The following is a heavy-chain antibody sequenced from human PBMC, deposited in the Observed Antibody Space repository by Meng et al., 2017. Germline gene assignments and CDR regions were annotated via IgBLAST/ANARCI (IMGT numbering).Heavy chain of an antibody. CDR2: ILYDVSNK. D-gene: IGHD3-10*01. V-gene: IGHV3-33*01. Sequence: GRSLRPSCAAPGFTFSSFGMHWVRQVPGKGLEWVAVILYDVSNKYYADPGKGRFTISRDNSKNTLYLQMNSLRAEDTAVYYCAREYVREAWFGELLGNDYYGMDVWGQGTTVTVSS. CDR1: GFTFSSFG. J-gene: IGHJ6*02. CDR3: AREYVREAWFGELLGNDYYGMDV.